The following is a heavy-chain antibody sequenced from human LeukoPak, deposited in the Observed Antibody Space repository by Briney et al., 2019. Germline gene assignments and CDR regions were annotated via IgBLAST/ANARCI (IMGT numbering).Heavy chain of an antibody. J-gene: IGHJ4*02. CDR3: ARENNSGWYRKAAFDY. Sequence: ASVNVSFKSSGYTFTGYYRHWVRQAPGQGLEWMGWINPNGGGTNYAQNFQGRVTMTRDTSISTAYMELSRLRSDDTAIYYCARENNSGWYRKAAFDYWGQGTLVTVTS. D-gene: IGHD6-19*01. V-gene: IGHV1-2*02. CDR1: GYTFTGYY. CDR2: INPNGGGT.